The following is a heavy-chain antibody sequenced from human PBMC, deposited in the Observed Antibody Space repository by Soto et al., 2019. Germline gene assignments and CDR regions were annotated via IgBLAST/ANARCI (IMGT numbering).Heavy chain of an antibody. Sequence: SETLSLTCTVSGGSISSGGYYWSWIRQHPGKGLEWIGYIYYSGSTYYNPSLKSRVTISVDTSKNQFSLKLSSVTAADTAVYYCARDILTRYDSSAYYYVDGMDVWVQGTTVT. D-gene: IGHD3-22*01. CDR2: IYYSGST. CDR3: ARDILTRYDSSAYYYVDGMDV. J-gene: IGHJ6*02. V-gene: IGHV4-31*03. CDR1: GGSISSGGYY.